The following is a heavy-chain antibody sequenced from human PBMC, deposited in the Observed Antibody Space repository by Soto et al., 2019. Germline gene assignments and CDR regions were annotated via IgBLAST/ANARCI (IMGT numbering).Heavy chain of an antibody. D-gene: IGHD3-16*01. CDR3: ARELWGSWTVDY. CDR1: GYTFQNYH. Sequence: QVQLVQSGAEVKEPGASVKVSCKASGYTFQNYHMHWVRQAPGQGLEWRGIIHTSGDTKTYAQRFQGRLAMTRDTSTCTAYMELSSLTSEDTAVYFGARELWGSWTVDYWGQGTVVTVSS. V-gene: IGHV1-46*02. J-gene: IGHJ4*02. CDR2: IHTSGDTK.